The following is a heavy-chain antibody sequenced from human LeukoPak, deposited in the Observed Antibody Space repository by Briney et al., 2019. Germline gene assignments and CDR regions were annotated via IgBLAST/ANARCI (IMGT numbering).Heavy chain of an antibody. J-gene: IGHJ4*02. V-gene: IGHV4-59*08. CDR1: GGSISSYY. Sequence: SETLSLTCTVSGGSISSYYWNWIRQPPGKGLEWIGYIYYSGSTSYNPSLKSRVTMSVDTSKNQFSLNLSPVTAADTAVYYCATYRGTRGSYYYWGQGTLVTVSS. D-gene: IGHD1-1*01. CDR2: IYYSGST. CDR3: ATYRGTRGSYYY.